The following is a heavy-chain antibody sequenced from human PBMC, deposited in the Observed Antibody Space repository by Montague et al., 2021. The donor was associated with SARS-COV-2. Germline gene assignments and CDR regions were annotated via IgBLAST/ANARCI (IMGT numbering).Heavy chain of an antibody. CDR1: GGSISSSSYY. Sequence: SETLSLTCTVSGGSISSSSYYWGRIRQPPGKGLEWIGSIYYSGSTYYNPSLKSRVTISVDTSKNQFSQILTSVTAADTAMYYCASHFVWQQLSTWGQGTLVSVSS. J-gene: IGHJ1*01. D-gene: IGHD6-13*01. CDR2: IYYSGST. CDR3: ASHFVWQQLST. V-gene: IGHV4-39*07.